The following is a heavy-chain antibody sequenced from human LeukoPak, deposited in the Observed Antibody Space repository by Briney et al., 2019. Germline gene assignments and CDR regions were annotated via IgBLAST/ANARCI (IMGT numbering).Heavy chain of an antibody. CDR1: GFTFSSYW. CDR2: IKQDGSEK. Sequence: GGSLRLSCAASGFTFSSYWMSWVRQAPGKGLEWVANIKQDGSEKYYVDSVKGRFTISRDNAKNSLYLQMNSLRAEDTAVYYCASRGWELRYYYYYMDVWGKGTTVTVSS. CDR3: ASRGWELRYYYYYMDV. J-gene: IGHJ6*03. D-gene: IGHD1-26*01. V-gene: IGHV3-7*01.